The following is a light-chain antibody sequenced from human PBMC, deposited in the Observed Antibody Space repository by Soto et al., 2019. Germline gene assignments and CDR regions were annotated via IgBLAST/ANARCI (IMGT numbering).Light chain of an antibody. CDR1: SSDLGTYNY. J-gene: IGLJ1*01. CDR2: DVR. V-gene: IGLV2-14*03. Sequence: QSALTQPASVSGSPGQSITISCAGTSSDLGTYNYVSWYQQHPDTPPKLIIYDVRNRPSGVSSRFSGSKSANTASLSISGLQADDEADYYCCSYTGSSTLVFGTGTKLTVL. CDR3: CSYTGSSTLV.